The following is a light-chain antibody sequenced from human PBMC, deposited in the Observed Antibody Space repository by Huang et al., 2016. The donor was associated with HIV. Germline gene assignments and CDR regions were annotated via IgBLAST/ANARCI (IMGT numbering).Light chain of an antibody. V-gene: IGKV1-39*01. CDR1: QSISNY. J-gene: IGKJ4*01. CDR2: AAS. Sequence: DIQMTQSPSSLSASVGDRVTITCRETQSISNYLHWYQQKPGKAPKLLIYAASSLQSGVPSRFSGSGSGTDFALTVSNLQPEDFAAYYCQQCYSTPLTFGRGTKVEIK. CDR3: QQCYSTPLT.